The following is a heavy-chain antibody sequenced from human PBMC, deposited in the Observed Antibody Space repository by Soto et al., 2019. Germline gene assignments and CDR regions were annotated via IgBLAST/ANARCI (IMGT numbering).Heavy chain of an antibody. V-gene: IGHV4-30-2*01. CDR2: IYHSGST. D-gene: IGHD4-17*01. CDR3: AIAHYGDYGYGMDV. Sequence: QLQLQESGSGLVKPSQTLSLTCAVSGGSISSGGYSWSWIRQPPGKGLEWIGYIYHSGSTYYNPPLKSRVTISVDRSKNQFSLKLSSVTAADTAVYDCAIAHYGDYGYGMDVWGPGTTVTVSS. J-gene: IGHJ6*02. CDR1: GGSISSGGYS.